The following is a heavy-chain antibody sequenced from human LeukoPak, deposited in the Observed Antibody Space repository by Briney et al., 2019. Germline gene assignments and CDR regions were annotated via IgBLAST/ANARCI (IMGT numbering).Heavy chain of an antibody. CDR2: INWNGGDK. Sequence: PGGSLRLSCAASGFSFHGDGMSWVRQAPGKGLEWVSGINWNGGDKRYADSVRGRFTISRDNSKNTLYLQMNSLRAEDTAVYYCAKDGDSSSSYRVYYFDYWGQGTLVTVSS. CDR3: AKDGDSSSSYRVYYFDY. CDR1: GFSFHGDG. J-gene: IGHJ4*02. D-gene: IGHD6-13*01. V-gene: IGHV3-20*04.